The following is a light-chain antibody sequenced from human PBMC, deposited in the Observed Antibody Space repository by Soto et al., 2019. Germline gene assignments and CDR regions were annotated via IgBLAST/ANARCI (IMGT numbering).Light chain of an antibody. CDR2: DAS. Sequence: EIVLTQSPATLSLSPGERATLSCRASQSVGTYLAWHQHNPGQAPRLLIYDASNRATGIPARFSGSGSGTDFTLTISSPEPEDFAVYYCQQRYNWPNTFGQGTKLEIK. J-gene: IGKJ2*01. CDR1: QSVGTY. CDR3: QQRYNWPNT. V-gene: IGKV3-11*01.